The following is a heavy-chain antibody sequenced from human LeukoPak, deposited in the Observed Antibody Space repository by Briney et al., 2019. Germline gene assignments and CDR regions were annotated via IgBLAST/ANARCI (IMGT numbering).Heavy chain of an antibody. Sequence: GDSLKISCKGSGDNFTSYWTVWVRQMPGKGLERMEIMYPGDSDNRYRPSFEGQVTISADKSISTAYLQWRSLKASDTAMYYCAGLGEAYYYDSSGDPYDYWGQGTLVTVSS. CDR1: GDNFTSYW. CDR3: AGLGEAYYYDSSGDPYDY. CDR2: MYPGDSDN. D-gene: IGHD3-22*01. V-gene: IGHV5-51*01. J-gene: IGHJ4*02.